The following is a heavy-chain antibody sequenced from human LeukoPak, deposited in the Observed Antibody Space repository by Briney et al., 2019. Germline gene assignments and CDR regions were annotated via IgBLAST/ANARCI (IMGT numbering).Heavy chain of an antibody. V-gene: IGHV4-59*01. J-gene: IGHJ4*02. CDR3: ARTTSNYGPFDY. CDR2: IYYSGST. CDR1: GGSITSYH. D-gene: IGHD4-17*01. Sequence: SETLSLTCTVSGGSITSYHWSWIRQPPGKGLEWIGYIYYSGSTNYNPSLKSRVTISVDTSKNQFSLKLSSVTAADTAVYYCARTTSNYGPFDYWGQGTLVTVSS.